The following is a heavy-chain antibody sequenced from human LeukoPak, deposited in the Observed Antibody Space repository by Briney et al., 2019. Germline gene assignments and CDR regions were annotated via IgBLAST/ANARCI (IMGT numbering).Heavy chain of an antibody. V-gene: IGHV3-7*01. CDR1: GGSISSSSYY. CDR2: IKQDGSEK. D-gene: IGHD4-11*01. Sequence: ETLSLTCTVSGGSISSSSYYWGWVRQAPGKGLEWVANIKQDGSEKNHVDSVKGRFTISRDNAKNSLYLQMNSLRAEDTAVYYCARDPYYSKDHVYWGQGTLVTVSS. J-gene: IGHJ4*02. CDR3: ARDPYYSKDHVY.